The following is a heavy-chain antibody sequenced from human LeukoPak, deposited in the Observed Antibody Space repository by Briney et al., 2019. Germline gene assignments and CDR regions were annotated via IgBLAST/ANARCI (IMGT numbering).Heavy chain of an antibody. D-gene: IGHD5-12*01. J-gene: IGHJ4*02. Sequence: GESLTLSCAASGFTFSNYAMSWVRQAPGKGLVWVAVIWPDGSNKYYADSVKGRFTVSRDNSKNTLYLQMNSLRAEDTAVYYCARHNHGYDWDYWGQGTLVTVSS. V-gene: IGHV3-33*08. CDR3: ARHNHGYDWDY. CDR2: IWPDGSNK. CDR1: GFTFSNYA.